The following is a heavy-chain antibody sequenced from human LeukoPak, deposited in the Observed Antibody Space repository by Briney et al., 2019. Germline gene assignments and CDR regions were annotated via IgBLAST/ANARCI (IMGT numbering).Heavy chain of an antibody. Sequence: PSETLSLTCAVSGFSISSGYYWGWIRQPPGKGLEWIGSIYHSESAYYNPYLKSRVTISVDTSTNQFSLKLRSVTAADTAVYYCARVRDGYNFGYFDYWGQGTLVTVSS. J-gene: IGHJ4*02. CDR3: ARVRDGYNFGYFDY. D-gene: IGHD5-24*01. CDR2: IYHSESA. V-gene: IGHV4-38-2*01. CDR1: GFSISSGYY.